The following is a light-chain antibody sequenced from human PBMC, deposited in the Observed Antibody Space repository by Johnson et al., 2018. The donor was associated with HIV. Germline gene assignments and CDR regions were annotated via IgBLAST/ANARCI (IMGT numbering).Light chain of an antibody. J-gene: IGLJ1*01. Sequence: HSVLTQPPSVSAAPGQKVTISCSGSSSNIGNNYVSWYQQLPGTAPKLLIYKNDQRPSGISDRFSGSKSATSATLGITGLQTGDEADYYCGTWDSGLSAGGVFGPGTKVTVL. V-gene: IGLV1-51*02. CDR3: GTWDSGLSAGGV. CDR1: SSNIGNNY. CDR2: KND.